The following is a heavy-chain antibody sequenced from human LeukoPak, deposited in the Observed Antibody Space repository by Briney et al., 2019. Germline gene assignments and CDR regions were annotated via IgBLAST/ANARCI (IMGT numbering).Heavy chain of an antibody. CDR3: ARQGTGLDY. V-gene: IGHV3-53*01. CDR1: GFTVSSNY. Sequence: GGSLRLSCKVSGFTVSSNYMSWVRQAPGKGLEWVSIIHSVGDTFYADSVKGRFTISRDNSNNMVYLQMNSLTVEDTAVYYCARQGTGLDYWGQGTLVTVSP. J-gene: IGHJ4*02. CDR2: IHSVGDT. D-gene: IGHD1-1*01.